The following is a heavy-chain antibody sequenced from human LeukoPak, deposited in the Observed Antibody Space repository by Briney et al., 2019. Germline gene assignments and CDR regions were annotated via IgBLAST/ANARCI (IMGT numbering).Heavy chain of an antibody. D-gene: IGHD5-12*01. CDR2: ITADTGTT. J-gene: IGHJ5*02. Sequence: GGSLRLSCTASGFTFSTHALSWVRQVPGKGLEWVSLITADTGTTYHIDSVKGRFIISRDNSKNTLYLQMNNLRVEDTAVYYCTKDFSVASYNWFDPWGQGTLVTVSS. V-gene: IGHV3-23*01. CDR3: TKDFSVASYNWFDP. CDR1: GFTFSTHA.